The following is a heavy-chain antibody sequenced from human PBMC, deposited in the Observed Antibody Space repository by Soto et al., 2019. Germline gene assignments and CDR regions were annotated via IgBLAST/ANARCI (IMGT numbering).Heavy chain of an antibody. CDR1: GFTFSSYS. Sequence: GGSLRLCCAASGFTFSSYSMNRVLQAPGKGLEWVSSISSSSSYIYYADSVKGRFTISRDNAKNSLYLQMNSLRAEDTAVYYCVSFGIHYYDSSGYSFDYWGQRTLDTVSS. CDR2: ISSSSSYI. J-gene: IGHJ4*02. CDR3: VSFGIHYYDSSGYSFDY. D-gene: IGHD3-22*01. V-gene: IGHV3-21*01.